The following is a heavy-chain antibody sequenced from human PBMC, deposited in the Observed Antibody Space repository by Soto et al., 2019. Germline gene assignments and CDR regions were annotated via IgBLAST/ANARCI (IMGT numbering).Heavy chain of an antibody. CDR1: GFTFSSYA. D-gene: IGHD2-15*01. CDR2: ISGGGGYI. V-gene: IGHV3-23*01. Sequence: QLLESGGGLEQPGGSLRLSCAASGFTFSSYAMTWVRQAPGKGLEWVSGISGGGGYIFYADSVKGRFTISRDNSKNMLYLLMNSLRAEDTAIYYCAKGGPSYCSGGSCRRWDAFDIWGQGTMVTVSP. CDR3: AKGGPSYCSGGSCRRWDAFDI. J-gene: IGHJ3*02.